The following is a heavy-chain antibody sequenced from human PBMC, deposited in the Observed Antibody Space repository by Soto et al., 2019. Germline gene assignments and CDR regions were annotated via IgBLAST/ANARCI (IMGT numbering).Heavy chain of an antibody. J-gene: IGHJ6*03. CDR1: GGSFSGYY. D-gene: IGHD2-2*01. CDR2: INHSGST. Sequence: QVQLQQWGAGLLKPSETLSLTCAVYGGSFSGYYWSWIRQPPGKGLEWIGEINHSGSTNYNPSLKSRVTISVDTSKNQFSRKLSSVTAADTAVYYCARGLYRPAAMYHYMDVWGKGTTVTVSS. V-gene: IGHV4-34*01. CDR3: ARGLYRPAAMYHYMDV.